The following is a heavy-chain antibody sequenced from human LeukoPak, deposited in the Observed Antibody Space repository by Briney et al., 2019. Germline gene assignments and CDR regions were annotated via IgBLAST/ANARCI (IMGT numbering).Heavy chain of an antibody. D-gene: IGHD1-1*01. Sequence: PGGSLRLSCAASGFSFHTYWMYWVRQAPGKGLVWVSHINSDGSIVNYEDSVKGRFTISRDNAKNTLCLQMNSLGADDTALYFCSRGRNWDDGDYWGQGTLVTVSS. J-gene: IGHJ4*02. CDR1: GFSFHTYW. CDR2: INSDGSIV. CDR3: SRGRNWDDGDY. V-gene: IGHV3-74*01.